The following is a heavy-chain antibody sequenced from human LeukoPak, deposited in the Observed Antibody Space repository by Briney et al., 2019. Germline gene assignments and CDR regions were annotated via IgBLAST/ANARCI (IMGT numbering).Heavy chain of an antibody. CDR2: INHSGST. J-gene: IGHJ4*02. Sequence: GSLRLSCAASGFTFSSYAMHWVRQAPGKGLEWIGKINHSGSTNYNPSLKSRVTISVDTSKNQFSLKLSSVTAADTAVYYCARDSPYYYGSGSYNRWGQGTLVTVSS. CDR3: ARDSPYYYGSGSYNR. CDR1: GFTFSSYA. V-gene: IGHV4-34*01. D-gene: IGHD3-10*01.